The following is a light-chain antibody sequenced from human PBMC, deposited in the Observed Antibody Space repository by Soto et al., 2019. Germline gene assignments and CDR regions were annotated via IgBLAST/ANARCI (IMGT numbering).Light chain of an antibody. CDR3: QQYYSYPRT. J-gene: IGKJ1*01. V-gene: IGKV1-8*01. CDR1: QGISSY. CDR2: AAS. Sequence: AIRMTQSPSSLYASTGDRVTITCRASQGISSYLAWYQQKPGKAPKLLIYAASTLQSEVPSRFSGSGSGTDFTLTISCLQSEDFATYYCQQYYSYPRTFGQGTKVDIK.